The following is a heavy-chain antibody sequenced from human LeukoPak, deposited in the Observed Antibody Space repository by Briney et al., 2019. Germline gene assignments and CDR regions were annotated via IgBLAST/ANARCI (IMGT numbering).Heavy chain of an antibody. D-gene: IGHD4-17*01. CDR3: YGDYLGYNYCYGMDV. Sequence: GASVKVSCKASGYTFTGYYMHWVRQAPGQGLEWMGWINPNSGGTNYAQKFQGRVTMTRDTSISTAYMELSRLRSDDTAVYYCYGDYLGYNYCYGMDVWGQGTTVTVSS. J-gene: IGHJ6*02. CDR1: GYTFTGYY. V-gene: IGHV1-2*02. CDR2: INPNSGGT.